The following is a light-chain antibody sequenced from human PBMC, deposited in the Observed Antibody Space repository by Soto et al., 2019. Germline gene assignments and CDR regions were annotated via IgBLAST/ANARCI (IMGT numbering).Light chain of an antibody. Sequence: EIVMTQSPATLSVSPGGRATLSCRASQSIRSNLAWYQQKRGQPPRLLIYDASNRATGIPARFSGSGSGTDFTLTISSLEPEDFAVYYCLQRRNSWTFGQGTKVDIK. J-gene: IGKJ1*01. V-gene: IGKV3-11*01. CDR1: QSIRSN. CDR2: DAS. CDR3: LQRRNSWT.